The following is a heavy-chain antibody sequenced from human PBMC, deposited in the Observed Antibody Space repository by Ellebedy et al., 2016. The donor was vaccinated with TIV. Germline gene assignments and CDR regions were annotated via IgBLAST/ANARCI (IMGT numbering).Heavy chain of an antibody. Sequence: AASVKVSCKASRGTFSTYAITWVRQAPGQGLEWLGGILPISDTAIYAQKFQGRVTITADDSTATAYMELNSLRSEDTAVYFCARVLDGYSHARPQDVWGQGTTVTVSS. CDR2: ILPISDTA. V-gene: IGHV1-69*13. D-gene: IGHD5-24*01. CDR1: RGTFSTYA. J-gene: IGHJ6*02. CDR3: ARVLDGYSHARPQDV.